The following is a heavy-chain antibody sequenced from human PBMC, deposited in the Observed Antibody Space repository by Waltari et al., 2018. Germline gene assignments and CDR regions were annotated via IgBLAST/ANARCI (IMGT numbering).Heavy chain of an antibody. CDR2: IYHSGST. V-gene: IGHV4-38-2*01. Sequence: QVQLQESGPGLVKPSETLSLTCAVSGYSISSGYYWGWIRQPPGKGLEWIGSIYHSGSTYYTPSLKSRVTISVDTSKNQFSLKLSSVTAADTAVYYCATLTDYDILTGYSHLFDYWGQGTLVTVSS. J-gene: IGHJ4*02. CDR1: GYSISSGYY. D-gene: IGHD3-9*01. CDR3: ATLTDYDILTGYSHLFDY.